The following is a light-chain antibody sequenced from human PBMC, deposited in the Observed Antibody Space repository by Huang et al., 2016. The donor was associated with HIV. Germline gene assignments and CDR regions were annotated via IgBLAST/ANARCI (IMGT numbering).Light chain of an antibody. Sequence: DIQMTQSPSSLSASVGDRVTITCRASQTISNYLSWYQQKTGKAPKLLIYGISVLASGVPARFSGSGSGTDFTLTISSLQPEDFATYYCQQTYSTPLTVGGGTTVEI. V-gene: IGKV1-39*01. CDR3: QQTYSTPLT. CDR1: QTISNY. J-gene: IGKJ4*01. CDR2: GIS.